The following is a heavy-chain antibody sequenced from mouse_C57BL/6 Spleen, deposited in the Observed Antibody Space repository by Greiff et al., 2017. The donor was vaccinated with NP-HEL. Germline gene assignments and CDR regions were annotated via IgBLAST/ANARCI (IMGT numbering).Heavy chain of an antibody. CDR1: GYTFTDYY. Sequence: EVQLQQSGPELVKPGASVKISCKASGYTFTDYYMNWVKQSHGKSLEWIGDINPNNGGTSYNQKFKGKATLTVDKSSSTAYMELRSLTSEDSAVYYCARQDYSNPGYFDYWGQGTTLTVSS. CDR2: INPNNGGT. D-gene: IGHD2-5*01. J-gene: IGHJ2*01. CDR3: ARQDYSNPGYFDY. V-gene: IGHV1-26*01.